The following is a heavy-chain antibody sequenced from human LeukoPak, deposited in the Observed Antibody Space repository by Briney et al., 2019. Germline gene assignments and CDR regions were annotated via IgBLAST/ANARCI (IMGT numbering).Heavy chain of an antibody. J-gene: IGHJ4*02. Sequence: ASVKVSRKHSGYYLNGYYILWVRQAPARGVEWVGIINPRGGTPTYAQTFQGAISITRDTSTSTIYMELSSLRSEDTGIYYCARGGVEGVLTTPRGFWGEGTLVTVSS. CDR1: GYYLNGYY. V-gene: IGHV1-46*02. D-gene: IGHD1-1*01. CDR3: ARGGVEGVLTTPRGF. CDR2: INPRGGTP.